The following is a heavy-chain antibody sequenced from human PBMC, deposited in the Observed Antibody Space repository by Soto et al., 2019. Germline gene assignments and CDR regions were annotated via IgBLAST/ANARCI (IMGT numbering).Heavy chain of an antibody. CDR2: IYHSGST. CDR1: GGSISSGGYS. Sequence: KTSETLSLTCAVSGGSISSGGYSWSWIRQPPGKGLEWIGYIYHSGSTHYNPSLKSRVTISVDRSKNQFSLKLSSVTAADTAVYYCARGGCSGGSCYIPQWAGKYSYFDYWGQGTLVTVSS. D-gene: IGHD2-15*01. J-gene: IGHJ4*02. CDR3: ARGGCSGGSCYIPQWAGKYSYFDY. V-gene: IGHV4-30-2*01.